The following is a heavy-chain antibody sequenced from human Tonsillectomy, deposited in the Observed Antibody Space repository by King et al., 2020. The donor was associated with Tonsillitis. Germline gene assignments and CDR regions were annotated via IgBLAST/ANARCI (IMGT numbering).Heavy chain of an antibody. J-gene: IGHJ5*02. Sequence: QLQESGPGLVKPSETLSLTCTFSGGSIISYYWSCSRRPPGKGLEWVGYIFYSWITNSHPSLKSRVHISLNTSKNQFSLKLSSVTAADTAVYYCASLHSHGWYNWFDPWGQGTLVTVPS. V-gene: IGHV4-59*08. CDR2: IFYSWIT. CDR1: GGSIISYY. CDR3: ASLHSHGWYNWFDP. D-gene: IGHD6-19*01.